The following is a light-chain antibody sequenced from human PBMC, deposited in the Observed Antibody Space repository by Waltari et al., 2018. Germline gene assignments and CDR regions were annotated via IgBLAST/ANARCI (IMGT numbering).Light chain of an antibody. CDR2: NEA. CDR3: QQYNSYSYT. J-gene: IGKJ2*01. V-gene: IGKV1-5*03. Sequence: DIQMTQSPSTLSASVGDRVTITCRASQSIRSWLAWYQQKPGNAPKLLIYNEASLESGVPSRFIGSGSGTEVTLTISSLQPDDFATYYCQQYNSYSYTFGQGTKLEI. CDR1: QSIRSW.